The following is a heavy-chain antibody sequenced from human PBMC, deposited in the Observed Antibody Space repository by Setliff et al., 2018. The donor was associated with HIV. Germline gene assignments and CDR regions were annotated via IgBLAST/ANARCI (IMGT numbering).Heavy chain of an antibody. CDR3: TKNDFGGRWD. J-gene: IGHJ4*02. CDR1: GFTFSNYA. V-gene: IGHV3-23*01. Sequence: LRLSCAASGFTFSNYAIHWVRQAPGKGLEWVATISGSGGDTYYADSAKGRFTILRDNSKNTLYLQINTLRVEDTAVYYCTKNDFGGRWDWGQGTLVTVSS. CDR2: ISGSGGDT. D-gene: IGHD1-1*01.